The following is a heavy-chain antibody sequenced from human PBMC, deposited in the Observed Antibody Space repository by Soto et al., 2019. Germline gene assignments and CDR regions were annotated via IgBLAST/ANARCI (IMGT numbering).Heavy chain of an antibody. CDR1: GYTFTSYY. J-gene: IGHJ4*02. D-gene: IGHD3-10*01. CDR2: INPSGGST. CDR3: AREGLRGVSFDY. V-gene: IGHV1-46*03. Sequence: ASVKVSCKASGYTFTSYYMHWVRQAPGQGLEWVGIINPSGGSTSYAQKFQGRVTMTRDTSTSTVYMELSSLRSEDTAVYYCAREGLRGVSFDYWGQGTLVTVSS.